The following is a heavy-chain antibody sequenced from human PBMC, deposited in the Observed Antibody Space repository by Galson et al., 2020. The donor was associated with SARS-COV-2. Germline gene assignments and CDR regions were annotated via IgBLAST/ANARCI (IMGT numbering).Heavy chain of an antibody. D-gene: IGHD3-3*01. V-gene: IGHV7-4-1*02. CDR3: AREEGDNYEFWSGYYTAVDV. J-gene: IGHJ6*02. CDR2: INTNTRNP. CDR1: RYTFPIYA. Sequence: ASVSVSCKASRYTFPIYAINSVPQAPGQGLEWMGCINTNTRNPTYAQSFTGRFVFSLDTSVSTAYLQISSLKAEDTAVYYCAREEGDNYEFWSGYYTAVDVWGQGTTVTVSS.